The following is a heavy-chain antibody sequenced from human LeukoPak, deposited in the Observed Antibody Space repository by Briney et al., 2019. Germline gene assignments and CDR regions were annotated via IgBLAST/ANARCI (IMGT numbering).Heavy chain of an antibody. V-gene: IGHV4-59*01. CDR3: ARSGDYYRAEYFQH. J-gene: IGHJ1*01. Sequence: SETLSLTCTVSGGSISSYYWSWIRQPPGKGLEWIGYISYSGGTNYNPSLKSRVTISVDTSKNQFSLILSSMTAADTAVYYCARSGDYYRAEYFQHWGQGTLVTVSS. D-gene: IGHD3-22*01. CDR1: GGSISSYY. CDR2: ISYSGGT.